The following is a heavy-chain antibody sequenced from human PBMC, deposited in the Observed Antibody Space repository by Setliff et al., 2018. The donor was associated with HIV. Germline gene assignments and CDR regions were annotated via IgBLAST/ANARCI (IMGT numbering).Heavy chain of an antibody. D-gene: IGHD6-6*01. CDR1: RFIFSGYG. V-gene: IGHV3-30*02. CDR2: IHFDGRDS. Sequence: GESLKISCAASRFIFSGYGMHWVRQAPGQGLQWVAFIHFDGRDSYYANSVRGRFTISRDNSQKMLWLQMNNLRPEDTAIYYCAKALSMRTIGGYNYMDAWGKGTSVTVSS. J-gene: IGHJ6*03. CDR3: AKALSMRTIGGYNYMDA.